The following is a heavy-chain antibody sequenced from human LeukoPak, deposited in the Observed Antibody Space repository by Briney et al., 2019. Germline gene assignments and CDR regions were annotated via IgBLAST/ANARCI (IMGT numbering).Heavy chain of an antibody. CDR3: ARDRRGVYYYDSSGYNNWFDP. V-gene: IGHV1-69*04. J-gene: IGHJ5*02. D-gene: IGHD3-22*01. CDR2: SITIFGME. Sequence: AVKVSCKASGGTFSSYAINWVGQAPGQGLEWMGRSITIFGMENYAQKFHGRVTITAYKYTSTAYMELSSLRSEDRDVYYCARDRRGVYYYDSSGYNNWFDPWGQGTLVNVSS. CDR1: GGTFSSYA.